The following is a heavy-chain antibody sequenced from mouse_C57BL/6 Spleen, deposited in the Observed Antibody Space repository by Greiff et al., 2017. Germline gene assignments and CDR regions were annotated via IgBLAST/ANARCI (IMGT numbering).Heavy chain of an antibody. CDR2: ISSGSSTI. Sequence: EVMLVESGGGLVKPGGSLKLSCAASGFTFSDYGMHWVRQAPEKGLAWVAYISSGSSTIYYADTVKGRFTISRDNAKNTLFLQMTSLRSEDTAMYYCARPGDVNYYFDYGGQGTTLTVSS. J-gene: IGHJ2*01. V-gene: IGHV5-17*01. CDR1: GFTFSDYG. D-gene: IGHD3-3*01. CDR3: ARPGDVNYYFDY.